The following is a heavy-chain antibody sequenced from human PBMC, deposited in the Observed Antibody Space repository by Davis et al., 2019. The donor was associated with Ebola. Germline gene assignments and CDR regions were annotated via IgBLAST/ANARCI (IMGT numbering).Heavy chain of an antibody. CDR3: ARRVGHTVEGYGMDV. D-gene: IGHD3/OR15-3a*01. CDR1: GGSVSSGSYY. V-gene: IGHV4-39*01. J-gene: IGHJ6*04. CDR2: IYYSGST. Sequence: PSETLSLTCTVSGGSVSSGSYYWGWIRQPPGKGLEWIGSIYYSGSTYYNPSLKSRVTISVDTSKNQFSLKLSSVTAADTAVYYCARRVGHTVEGYGMDVWGKGTTVTVSS.